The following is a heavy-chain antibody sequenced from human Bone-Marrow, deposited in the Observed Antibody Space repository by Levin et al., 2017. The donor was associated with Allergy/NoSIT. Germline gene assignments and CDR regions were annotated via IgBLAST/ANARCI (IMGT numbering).Heavy chain of an antibody. Sequence: KISCKVSGDTFRRYGITWVRQAPGQGLEWMGGIIPLFGSVNYGQKFQGRVTITADESTTTAYMELSSLRSEDTAIYYCARVTPVVASAIGWFDPWGQGTLVTVSS. D-gene: IGHD2-15*01. J-gene: IGHJ5*02. CDR2: IIPLFGSV. V-gene: IGHV1-69*01. CDR1: GDTFRRYG. CDR3: ARVTPVVASAIGWFDP.